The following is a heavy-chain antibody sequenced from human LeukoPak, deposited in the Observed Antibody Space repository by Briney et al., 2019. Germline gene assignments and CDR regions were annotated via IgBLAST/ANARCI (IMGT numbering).Heavy chain of an antibody. CDR2: IYYSGST. V-gene: IGHV4-59*08. J-gene: IGHJ4*02. CDR3: ARLPGIAAV. D-gene: IGHD6-13*01. CDR1: VGSTSRYY. Sequence: SETLSLTCTVSVGSTSRYYWSWIRQPPGKRLEWLGYIYYSGSTTYNPSLKSRLTMSVDTSKNQISLKLISLTAADTAVYYCARLPGIAAVWGQGTLVTVSS.